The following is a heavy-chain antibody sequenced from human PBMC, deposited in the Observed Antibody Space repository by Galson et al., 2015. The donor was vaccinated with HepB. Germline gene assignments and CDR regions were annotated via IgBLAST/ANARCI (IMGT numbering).Heavy chain of an antibody. CDR3: ARGQEKYSSSWYTPFDY. CDR2: ISYDGSNK. D-gene: IGHD6-13*01. Sequence: SLRLSCAASGFTFSSYAMHWVRQAPGKGLEWVAVISYDGSNKYYADSVKGRFTISRDNSKNTLYLQMNSLRAEDTAVYYCARGQEKYSSSWYTPFDYWGQGTLVTVSS. V-gene: IGHV3-30*14. J-gene: IGHJ4*02. CDR1: GFTFSSYA.